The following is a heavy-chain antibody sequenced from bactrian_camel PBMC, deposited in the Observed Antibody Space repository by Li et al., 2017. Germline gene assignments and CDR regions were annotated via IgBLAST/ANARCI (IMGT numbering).Heavy chain of an antibody. V-gene: IGHV3S40*01. CDR3: ANLGSGVSRL. D-gene: IGHD8*01. J-gene: IGHJ4*01. CDR1: GFTFRNYD. CDR2: IYSGGVVT. Sequence: DVQLVESGGGLVQPGGSLRLSCAASGFTFRNYDMIWVRQALGKGLEWVSGIYSGGVVTSYADSVKGRFTISRDNSKNTLTLQMNSLKTEDTGMYYCANLGSGVSRLWGQGTQVTVS.